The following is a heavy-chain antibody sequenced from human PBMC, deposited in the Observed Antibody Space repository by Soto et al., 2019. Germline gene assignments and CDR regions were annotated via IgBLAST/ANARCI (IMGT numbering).Heavy chain of an antibody. V-gene: IGHV2-5*02. CDR1: GFSLSTSGVG. J-gene: IGHJ4*02. CDR2: IYWDDDK. D-gene: IGHD2-21*02. Sequence: QITLKESGPTLVNPTQTLTLTCTFSGFSLSTSGVGVGWIRQPPGKALEWLALIYWDDDKRYSPSLKSRLTITKDTSKNQVVLTMTNMDPVDTATYYCAHRPDIVVVTAPLFDYWGQGTLVTVSS. CDR3: AHRPDIVVVTAPLFDY.